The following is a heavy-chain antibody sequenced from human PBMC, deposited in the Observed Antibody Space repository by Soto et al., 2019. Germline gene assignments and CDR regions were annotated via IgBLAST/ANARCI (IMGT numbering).Heavy chain of an antibody. CDR2: IYYSGST. CDR1: GGPVSSGSYY. V-gene: IGHV4-61*01. J-gene: IGHJ5*02. Sequence: SETLSLTCTVSGGPVSSGSYYWSWIRQPPGKGLEWIGYIYYSGSTNYNPSLKSRVTISVDTSKNQFSLKLSSVTAADTAVYYCARVYYDFWSGYYRNWLDPWGPATMVTVYS. D-gene: IGHD3-3*01. CDR3: ARVYYDFWSGYYRNWLDP.